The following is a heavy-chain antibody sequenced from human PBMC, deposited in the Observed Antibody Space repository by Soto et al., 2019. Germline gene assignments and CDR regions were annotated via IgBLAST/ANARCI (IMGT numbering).Heavy chain of an antibody. D-gene: IGHD6-13*01. J-gene: IGHJ4*02. CDR2: IGSTGSTT. CDR1: GFTFNYFG. CDR3: AKIITAAGSAY. Sequence: EVQLVESGGGLVQPGGSLRLSCAASGFTFNYFGMSWVRQAPGKGLEWVSSIGSTGSTTYYTDSVKGRFTISRDNFKNTLYLQMNSLRAEDTAVYYCAKIITAAGSAYWGQGTLVTVSS. V-gene: IGHV3-23*04.